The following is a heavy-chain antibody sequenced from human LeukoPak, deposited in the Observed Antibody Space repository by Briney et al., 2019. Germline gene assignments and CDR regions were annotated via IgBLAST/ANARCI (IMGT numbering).Heavy chain of an antibody. V-gene: IGHV4-34*01. CDR2: INHSGST. Sequence: SETLSLTCAVYGGSFSGYYWSWIRQPPGKGLEWIGEINHSGSTNYNPSLKRRVTISVDTAKNQFSLKLSSVTAADTAVYYCARDVLAAPGTFDYWGQGALVTVSS. CDR3: ARDVLAAPGTFDY. CDR1: GGSFSGYY. J-gene: IGHJ4*02. D-gene: IGHD6-13*01.